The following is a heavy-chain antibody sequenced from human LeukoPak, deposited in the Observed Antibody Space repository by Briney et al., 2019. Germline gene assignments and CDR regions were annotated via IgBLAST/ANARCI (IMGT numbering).Heavy chain of an antibody. D-gene: IGHD2-2*01. J-gene: IGHJ4*02. CDR1: GFTFSDYS. Sequence: GGSLRLSCAASGFTFSDYSMNWVRQAPGKGLEWISYVGISSGNTKYADSVRGRFTISGDKAKNSLYLQMNSLRVEDTAVYYCARDTKYAFDNWGQGTLVTVSP. CDR2: VGISSGNT. CDR3: ARDTKYAFDN. V-gene: IGHV3-48*01.